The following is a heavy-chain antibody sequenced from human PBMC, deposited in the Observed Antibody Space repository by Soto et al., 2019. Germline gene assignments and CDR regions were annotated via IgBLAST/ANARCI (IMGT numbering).Heavy chain of an antibody. CDR3: APHVSCSGGSCQYDAFAI. V-gene: IGHV3-23*01. CDR2: VTADGGT. D-gene: IGHD2-15*01. CDR1: GVTVSSHA. Sequence: GGSLRLSCEGSGVTVSSHAMTWIRQAPGKGPEWVSTVTADGGTYYADSVKGRFAMSRDTSENTLYLQMNSLGAEDTAAYYCAPHVSCSGGSCQYDAFAIRGQGTMVTVSS. J-gene: IGHJ3*02.